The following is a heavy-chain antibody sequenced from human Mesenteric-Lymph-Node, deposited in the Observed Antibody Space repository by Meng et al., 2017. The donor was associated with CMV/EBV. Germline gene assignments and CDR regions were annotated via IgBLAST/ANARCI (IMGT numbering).Heavy chain of an antibody. CDR3: ARPGPSASIVS. J-gene: IGHJ4*02. V-gene: IGHV4-4*02. CDR1: GGSISNGSW. CDR2: ISPNGNT. D-gene: IGHD3-10*01. Sequence: LTCAVSGGSISNGSWWSWVRQPPGKGPEWMGEISPNGNTNYNPSLKSRVTISVDKSKNQFSLSLNSLTAADTAVYYCARPGPSASIVSWGQGTLVTVSS.